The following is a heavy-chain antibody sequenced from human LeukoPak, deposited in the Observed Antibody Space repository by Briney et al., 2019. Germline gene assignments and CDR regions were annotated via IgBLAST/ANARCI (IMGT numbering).Heavy chain of an antibody. Sequence: PSETLSLTCTVSGGSISSYYWSWIRQPPGKGLEWIGYIYYSGSTNHNPSLKSRVTISVDTSKNQFSLKLSSVTAADTAVYYCARASGSYYPVDYWGQGTLVTVSS. CDR2: IYYSGST. CDR3: ARASGSYYPVDY. V-gene: IGHV4-59*08. J-gene: IGHJ4*02. D-gene: IGHD1-26*01. CDR1: GGSISSYY.